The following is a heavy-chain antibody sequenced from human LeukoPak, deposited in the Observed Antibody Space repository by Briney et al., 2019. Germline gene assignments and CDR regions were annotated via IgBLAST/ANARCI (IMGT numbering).Heavy chain of an antibody. CDR3: ARGRSSSGGYPNPNFEY. CDR1: DGSFIGYY. CDR2: INHSGRP. Sequence: SETLSLTCAVYDGSFIGYYWSWIRQPPGKGLEWIGEINHSGRPNYNASLKSRVTISEDTSKNQFSLKLSSVTAADTAVYYCARGRSSSGGYPNPNFEYGGQGTLVTVSS. D-gene: IGHD6-19*01. V-gene: IGHV4-34*01. J-gene: IGHJ4*02.